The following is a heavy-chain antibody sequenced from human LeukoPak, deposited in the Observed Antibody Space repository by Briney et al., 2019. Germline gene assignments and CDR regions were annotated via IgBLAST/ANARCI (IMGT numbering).Heavy chain of an antibody. CDR2: ITTYNGNT. Sequence: ASVKVSCKASGGTFSSYAISWVRQAPGQGLEWMGWITTYNGNTNYAQKFQGRVTMTTDTSTSTAYLELRSLRSDDTAVYYCARRYFDWLLGYYYYYMDVWGKGTTVTISS. V-gene: IGHV1-18*01. J-gene: IGHJ6*03. CDR3: ARRYFDWLLGYYYYYMDV. CDR1: GGTFSSYA. D-gene: IGHD3-9*01.